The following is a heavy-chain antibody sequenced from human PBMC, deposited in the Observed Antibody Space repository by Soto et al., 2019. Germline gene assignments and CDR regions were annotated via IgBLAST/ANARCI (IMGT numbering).Heavy chain of an antibody. J-gene: IGHJ3*02. Sequence: ASVKVSCKVSGYTLTELSMHWVRQAPGKGLEWMGGFDPEDGETIYAQKFQGRVTMTEDTSTDTAYMELSSLRSEDTAVYYCATGISGNDAFDIWGQGTMVTVS. CDR1: GYTLTELS. D-gene: IGHD1-26*01. CDR2: FDPEDGET. CDR3: ATGISGNDAFDI. V-gene: IGHV1-24*01.